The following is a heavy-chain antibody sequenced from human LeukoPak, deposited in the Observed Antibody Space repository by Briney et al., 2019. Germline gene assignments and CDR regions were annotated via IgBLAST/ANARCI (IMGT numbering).Heavy chain of an antibody. CDR3: ARDLESSSSLDY. D-gene: IGHD6-6*01. V-gene: IGHV1-2*02. CDR1: RHTFTGYY. CDR2: INPNSGGT. Sequence: ASVKVSCKASRHTFTGYYMHWVRQAPGQGLEWMGWINPNSGGTNYAQKFQGRVTMTRDTSISTAYMELSSLRSDDTAVYYCARDLESSSSLDYWGQGTLVTVSS. J-gene: IGHJ4*02.